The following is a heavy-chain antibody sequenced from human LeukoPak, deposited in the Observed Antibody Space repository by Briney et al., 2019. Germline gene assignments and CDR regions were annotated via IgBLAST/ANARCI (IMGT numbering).Heavy chain of an antibody. V-gene: IGHV3-48*03. J-gene: IGHJ6*03. D-gene: IGHD2-21*01. CDR3: AREIEHYYYYYYMDV. Sequence: GGSLRLSCAASGFTFSSYEMNWVRQAPGKGLEWVSYISSSGSTIYYADSVKGRFTVSRDNAKNSLYLQMNSLRAEDTAVYYCAREIEHYYYYYYMDVWGKGTTVTVSS. CDR2: ISSSGSTI. CDR1: GFTFSSYE.